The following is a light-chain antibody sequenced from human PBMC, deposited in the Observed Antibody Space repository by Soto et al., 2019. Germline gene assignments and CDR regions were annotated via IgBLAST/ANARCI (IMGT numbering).Light chain of an antibody. Sequence: QLVLTQPPSASGTPGQRVTISCSGSDSNIGSNTVNWYQQLPGTAPKLLIFGNYQRPSGVPDRFSGSKSDSSASLAISGLQSEDEADYYCAAWDDSLNGRVFGGGTKLTVL. CDR1: DSNIGSNT. CDR2: GNY. CDR3: AAWDDSLNGRV. J-gene: IGLJ3*02. V-gene: IGLV1-44*01.